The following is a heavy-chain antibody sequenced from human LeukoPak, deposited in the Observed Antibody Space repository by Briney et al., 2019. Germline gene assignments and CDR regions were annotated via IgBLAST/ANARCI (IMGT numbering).Heavy chain of an antibody. V-gene: IGHV3-53*04. CDR1: GFTVSSNY. CDR3: ARVRWGAFEY. D-gene: IGHD1-26*01. Sequence: PGRSLRLSCAASGFTVSSNYMSWVRQAPGKGLEWVSIIYSGGSTYYADSVKGRFTISRHNSKNTLYLQMNSLRAEDTAVYYCARVRWGAFEYWGQGTLVTVSS. J-gene: IGHJ4*02. CDR2: IYSGGST.